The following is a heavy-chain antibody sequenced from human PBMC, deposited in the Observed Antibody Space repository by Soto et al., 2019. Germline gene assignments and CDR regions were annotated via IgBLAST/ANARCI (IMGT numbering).Heavy chain of an antibody. D-gene: IGHD3-10*01. V-gene: IGHV4-59*01. J-gene: IGHJ4*01. CDR1: GGSTGSDY. Sequence: SQTLPLTCTVSGGSTGSDYWPWIRQSPGKGMEWIGYIYYTGTTNYNPSLKSRVAISLDTPKNQCSLNLSSVSAADTALYYFSCACRGVPWDYLYYGARGSLVIGSS. CDR3: SCACRGVPWDYLYY. CDR2: IYYTGTT.